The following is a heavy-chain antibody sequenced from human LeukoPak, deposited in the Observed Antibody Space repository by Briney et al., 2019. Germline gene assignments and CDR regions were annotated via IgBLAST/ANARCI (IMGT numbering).Heavy chain of an antibody. CDR2: LNPNNGAT. CDR3: ARDLGFCSGGSCGSMTTVTSYDY. D-gene: IGHD2-15*01. V-gene: IGHV1-2*02. J-gene: IGHJ4*02. Sequence: ASVKVSCKASGYTFTDDYMHWVRQAPGQGLEWMGWLNPNNGATNFAQKFQGRVTMTRDTSISTTYMELSRLRSDDTAVYYCARDLGFCSGGSCGSMTTVTSYDYWGQGTLVTVSS. CDR1: GYTFTDDY.